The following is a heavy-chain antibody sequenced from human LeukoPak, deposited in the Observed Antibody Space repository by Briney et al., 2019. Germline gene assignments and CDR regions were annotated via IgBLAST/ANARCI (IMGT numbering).Heavy chain of an antibody. V-gene: IGHV1-8*01. CDR1: GYTFTSYD. Sequence: AASVKVSCKASGYTFTSYDINWVRQATGQGLEWMGWMNPNSGNTGYAQKFQGRVTMTRNTSISTAYMELSSLRSEDTAVYYCARGDSSGYYYLYWGQGTLVTVSS. J-gene: IGHJ4*02. D-gene: IGHD3-22*01. CDR2: MNPNSGNT. CDR3: ARGDSSGYYYLY.